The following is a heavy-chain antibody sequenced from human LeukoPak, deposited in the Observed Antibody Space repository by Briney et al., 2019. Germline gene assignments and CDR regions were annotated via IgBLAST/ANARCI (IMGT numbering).Heavy chain of an antibody. Sequence: PSETLSLTCTVSGGSISSSSYHWGWIRQPPGKGLEWIGSIYYRGSTYYNPSLKSRVTISLDTSKNQISLKLSSVTAADTAVYYCARDSGPRVVGATADYWGQGTLVTVSS. CDR3: ARDSGPRVVGATADY. CDR2: IYYRGST. J-gene: IGHJ4*02. CDR1: GGSISSSSYH. D-gene: IGHD1-26*01. V-gene: IGHV4-39*07.